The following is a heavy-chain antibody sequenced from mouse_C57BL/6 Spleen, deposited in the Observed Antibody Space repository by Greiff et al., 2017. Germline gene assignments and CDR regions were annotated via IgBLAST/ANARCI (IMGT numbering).Heavy chain of an antibody. Sequence: QVQLQQPGTELVKPGASVKLSCKASGYTFTSYWMHWVKQRPGQGLEWIGNINPSSGGTNYNEKFKSKATLTVEKSSSTAHMQLSRLTCEDSAVYSCARKRFYHGSSSFADWGQGTLVTVSA. CDR1: GYTFTSYW. D-gene: IGHD1-1*01. CDR3: ARKRFYHGSSSFAD. J-gene: IGHJ3*01. V-gene: IGHV1-53*01. CDR2: INPSSGGT.